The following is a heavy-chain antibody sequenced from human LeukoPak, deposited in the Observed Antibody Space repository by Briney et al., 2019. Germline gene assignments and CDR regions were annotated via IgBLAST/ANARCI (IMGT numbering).Heavy chain of an antibody. Sequence: PGGSLRLSCAASGFTFSSYAMSWVRQAPGEGLEWVSAISGSGGSTYYADSVKGRFTISRDNSKNTLYLYMNSLSAEATAVYYCENAQRNGPSSWYVPGSDYYYYGMDVWGQGTTVTVSS. J-gene: IGHJ6*02. CDR2: ISGSGGST. V-gene: IGHV3-23*01. D-gene: IGHD6-13*01. CDR3: ENAQRNGPSSWYVPGSDYYYYGMDV. CDR1: GFTFSSYA.